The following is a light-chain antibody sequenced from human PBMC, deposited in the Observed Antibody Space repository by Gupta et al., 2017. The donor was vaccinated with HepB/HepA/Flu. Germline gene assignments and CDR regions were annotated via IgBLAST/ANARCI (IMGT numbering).Light chain of an antibody. CDR1: SSNIGSTT. CDR2: QNN. CDR3: AAWDDSRSRPV. V-gene: IGLV1-44*01. J-gene: IGLJ2*01. Sequence: SVLTQPPSPSATPGQTVTRACSGSSSNIGSTTVNWYQQVPGTSPKHHIYQNNQRPSGVPDRFSGSKSGTSASLAISGLQAEDEADYYCAAWDDSRSRPVFGGGTTLTVL.